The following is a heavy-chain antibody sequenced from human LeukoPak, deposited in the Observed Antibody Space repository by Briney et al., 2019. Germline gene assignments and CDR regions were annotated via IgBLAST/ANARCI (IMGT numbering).Heavy chain of an antibody. D-gene: IGHD2-15*01. Sequence: SETLSLTCTVSGYSISSGYYWGWIRPPPGKGLEWIGSIYHSGSTYYNPSLKSRVTISVDTSKNQFSLKLSSVTAADTAVYYCARGRGGGGGYFDYWGQGTLVTVSS. J-gene: IGHJ4*02. CDR3: ARGRGGGGGYFDY. CDR2: IYHSGST. CDR1: GYSISSGYY. V-gene: IGHV4-38-2*02.